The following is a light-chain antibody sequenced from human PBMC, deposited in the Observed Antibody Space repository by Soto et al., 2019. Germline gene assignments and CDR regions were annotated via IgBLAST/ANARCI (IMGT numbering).Light chain of an antibody. CDR2: DAS. J-gene: IGKJ5*01. Sequence: EIVLTQSPATLSLSPGERATLSCRASQSVSTYLAWYQHKPGRAPRLLIYDASNRATGIPARFSGRGSGTEFTLTISSLQSEDFAVYYCQQYTNWPPNTFGQGTRLEIK. CDR3: QQYTNWPPNT. CDR1: QSVSTY. V-gene: IGKV3-11*01.